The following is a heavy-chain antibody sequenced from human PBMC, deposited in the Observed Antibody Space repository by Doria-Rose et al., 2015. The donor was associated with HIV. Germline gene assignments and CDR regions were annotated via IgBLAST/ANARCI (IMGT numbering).Heavy chain of an antibody. CDR1: GFTFSSHR. Sequence: VQLQESGGGLVRPGGSLRLSCATSGFTFSSHRINWVRQAPGKGLESVYSISSTSAYINYADSVRGRFTISRDNARNSLYLQMDSLRAEDTAIYYCATGVTLDYWGQGTLVTVSS. J-gene: IGHJ4*02. V-gene: IGHV3-21*01. CDR3: ATGVTLDY. D-gene: IGHD3-10*01. CDR2: ISSTSAYI.